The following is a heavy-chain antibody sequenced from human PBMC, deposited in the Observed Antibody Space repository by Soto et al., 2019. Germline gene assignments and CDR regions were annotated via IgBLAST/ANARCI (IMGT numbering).Heavy chain of an antibody. CDR3: AIDCSSTSCYLAGVDY. Sequence: EVQLLESGGGLVQPGGSLRLSCAASGFTFSSYAMSWVRQAPGKGLEWVSGISGSGGSTYYADSVKGRFTISRDNSKNTLYLQMNSLRAEDTGVYYCAIDCSSTSCYLAGVDYWGQGTLVTVSS. CDR1: GFTFSSYA. CDR2: ISGSGGST. D-gene: IGHD2-2*01. J-gene: IGHJ4*02. V-gene: IGHV3-23*01.